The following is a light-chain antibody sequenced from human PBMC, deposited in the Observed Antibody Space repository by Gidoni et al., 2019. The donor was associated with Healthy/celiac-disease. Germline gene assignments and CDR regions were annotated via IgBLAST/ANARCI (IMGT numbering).Light chain of an antibody. Sequence: QSALTQPAYVSGSPGQSITISCTGTSSDVGGYNYVPWYQQPPGKATKLMIYEVSNRPSGVSNRFSGSKSGNTASLTISGLQAEDEADYYCSSYTSIVLFGGGTKLTVL. J-gene: IGLJ2*01. CDR1: SSDVGGYNY. V-gene: IGLV2-14*01. CDR2: EVS. CDR3: SSYTSIVL.